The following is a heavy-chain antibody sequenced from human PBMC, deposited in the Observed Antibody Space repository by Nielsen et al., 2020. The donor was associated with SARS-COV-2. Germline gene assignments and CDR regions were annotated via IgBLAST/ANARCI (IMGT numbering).Heavy chain of an antibody. J-gene: IGHJ4*02. V-gene: IGHV3-53*01. Sequence: GGSLRLSCAASGFTVSSNYMSWVRQAPRKGLEWVSVIYSGGSTYYADSVKGRFTISRDNSKNTLYLQMNSLRAEDTAVYYCARLDSSGYYWHFDYWGQGTLVTASS. CDR1: GFTVSSNY. CDR2: IYSGGST. D-gene: IGHD3-22*01. CDR3: ARLDSSGYYWHFDY.